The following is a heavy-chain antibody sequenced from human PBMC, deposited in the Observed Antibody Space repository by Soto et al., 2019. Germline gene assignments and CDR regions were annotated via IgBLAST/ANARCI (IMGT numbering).Heavy chain of an antibody. J-gene: IGHJ3*02. Sequence: SETLSLTCTVSGGSISSGDYYWSWIRQPPGKGLEWIGYIYYSGSTYYNPSLKSRVTISVDTSKNQFSLKLSSVTAADTAVYYCARPMDSSDAVDIWGQGTMVTV. CDR3: ARPMDSSDAVDI. V-gene: IGHV4-30-4*01. CDR1: GGSISSGDYY. CDR2: IYYSGST. D-gene: IGHD5-18*01.